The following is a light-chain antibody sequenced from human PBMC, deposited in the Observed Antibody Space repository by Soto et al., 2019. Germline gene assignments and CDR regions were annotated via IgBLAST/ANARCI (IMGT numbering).Light chain of an antibody. Sequence: QLVLTQPPSASGAPGQGVIISCSGSTSNVGSNTVNWYQQLPGTAPQLLIYSNNLRPSGDPDRFSASQSGTSASLAISGLQSEYEADYYCAAWDDSLNDGVFGGGTKLTVL. J-gene: IGLJ3*02. CDR3: AAWDDSLNDGV. V-gene: IGLV1-44*01. CDR1: TSNVGSNT. CDR2: SNN.